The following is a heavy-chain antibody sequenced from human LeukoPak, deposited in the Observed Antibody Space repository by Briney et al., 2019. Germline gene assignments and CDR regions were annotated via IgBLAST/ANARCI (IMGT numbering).Heavy chain of an antibody. CDR3: ARLSTMVRGYYYYGMDV. J-gene: IGHJ6*02. Sequence: PGGSLRLSCAASGFTFSDYYMSWIRQAPGKGLEWIGYIYYSGSTNYNPSLKSRVTISVDTSKNQFSQKLSSVTAADTAVYYCARLSTMVRGYYYYGMDVWGQGTTVTVSS. CDR2: IYYSGST. CDR1: GFTFSDYY. V-gene: IGHV4-59*08. D-gene: IGHD3-10*01.